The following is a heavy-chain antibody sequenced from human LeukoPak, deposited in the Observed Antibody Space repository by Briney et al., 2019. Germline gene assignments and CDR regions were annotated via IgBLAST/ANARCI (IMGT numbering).Heavy chain of an antibody. J-gene: IGHJ4*02. V-gene: IGHV1-18*04. CDR3: ARSQYYYDSSGSLYFDY. D-gene: IGHD3-22*01. Sequence: ASVKVSCKVSGYTFTDYYMHWVQQAPGQGLEWMGWISGYNGNINYAQKLQGRVTMATDTSTSTAYMELRSLRSDDTAVYYCARSQYYYDSSGSLYFDYWGQGTLVTVSS. CDR1: GYTFTDYY. CDR2: ISGYNGNI.